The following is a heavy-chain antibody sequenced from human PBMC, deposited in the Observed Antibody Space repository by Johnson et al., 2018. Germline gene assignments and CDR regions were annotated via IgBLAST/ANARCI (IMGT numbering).Heavy chain of an antibody. J-gene: IGHJ3*02. CDR2: ISYDGSNK. CDR3: AGGHYDGSGSYAFDI. CDR1: GFTFSSYA. V-gene: IGHV3-30-3*01. Sequence: QVQLVESGGGVVQPGRSLRLSCAASGFTFSSYAMHWVRQAPGKGLEWVAVISYDGSNKYYADSVKGRFTISRDNSKKTLYLQMNSLGAEDTAVYYCAGGHYDGSGSYAFDIWGQGTMVTVSS. D-gene: IGHD3-10*01.